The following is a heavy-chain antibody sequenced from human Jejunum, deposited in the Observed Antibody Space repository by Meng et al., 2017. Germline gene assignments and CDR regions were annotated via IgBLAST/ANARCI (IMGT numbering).Heavy chain of an antibody. D-gene: IGHD4-11*01. CDR2: IQYSGTT. CDR1: GGSITSNDYY. Sequence: QLQLQQSGPGLVKPSLTLSLTCTVSGGSITSNDYYCSWIRQPPGKGLEWIGFIQYSGTTYYSPSLKSRVTISTDTSQKQCSLEVSSVTAADSAVYYCARGNYFSSHDYWGQGTLVTVSS. V-gene: IGHV4-30-4*01. CDR3: ARGNYFSSHDY. J-gene: IGHJ4*02.